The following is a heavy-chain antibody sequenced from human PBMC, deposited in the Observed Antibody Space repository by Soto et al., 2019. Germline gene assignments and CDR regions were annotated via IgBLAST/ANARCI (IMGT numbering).Heavy chain of an antibody. J-gene: IGHJ4*02. CDR3: AKDRVGGTFYTPLAF. CDR1: GFNFYNYG. V-gene: IGHV3-30*18. D-gene: IGHD1-7*01. CDR2: ITYDGSFQ. Sequence: HPGGSLRLSCQASGFNFYNYGMHLFRHSAGKGLEWVAVITYDGSFQYYADSVKGRFTISRDNSKNTLSLHLNTLKPEDTAVYHCAKDRVGGTFYTPLAFWGQGTLVTVSS.